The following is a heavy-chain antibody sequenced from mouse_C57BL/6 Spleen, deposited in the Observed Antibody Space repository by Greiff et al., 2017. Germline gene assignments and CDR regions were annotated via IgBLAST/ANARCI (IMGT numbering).Heavy chain of an antibody. V-gene: IGHV5-9*01. CDR2: ISGGGGNT. J-gene: IGHJ1*03. CDR1: GFTFSSYT. Sequence: EVQVVESGGGLVKPGGSLKLSCAASGFTFSSYTMSWVRQTPEKRLEWVATISGGGGNTYYPDSVKGRFTISRDNAKNTLYLQMSSLRSEDTALYYCARHWDGSCYFDVWGTGTTVTVSS. CDR3: ARHWDGSCYFDV. D-gene: IGHD4-1*01.